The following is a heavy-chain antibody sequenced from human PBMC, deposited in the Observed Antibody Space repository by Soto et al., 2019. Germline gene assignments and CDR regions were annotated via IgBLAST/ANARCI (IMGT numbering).Heavy chain of an antibody. V-gene: IGHV3-30-3*01. CDR2: ISYDGSNK. CDR1: GFTFSSYA. D-gene: IGHD2-21*02. Sequence: PGGSLRLSCAASGFTFSSYAMHWVRQAPGKGLEWVAVISYDGSNKYYADSVKGRFTISRDNSKNTLYLQMNSLRAEDTAVYYSARDNWGGGWYHYYYGMDVWGQGTTVTVSS. CDR3: ARDNWGGGWYHYYYGMDV. J-gene: IGHJ6*02.